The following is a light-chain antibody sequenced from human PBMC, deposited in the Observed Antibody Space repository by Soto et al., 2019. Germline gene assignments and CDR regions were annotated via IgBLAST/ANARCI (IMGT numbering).Light chain of an antibody. CDR1: QSVSSS. J-gene: IGKJ2*01. CDR2: GAS. V-gene: IGKV3-15*01. Sequence: EVVMTQSPATLSVSPGERVTLSCRASQSVSSSLAWYQQKPGQAPRLLIYGASYRATGIPARFSASGSGTEFTLTISSLQSEDFAIYYCQQYKNWPPYTFGQGTKLDIK. CDR3: QQYKNWPPYT.